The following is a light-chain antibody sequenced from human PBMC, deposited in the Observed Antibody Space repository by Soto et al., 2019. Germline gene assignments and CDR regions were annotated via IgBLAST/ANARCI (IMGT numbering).Light chain of an antibody. J-gene: IGLJ3*02. CDR2: GNT. V-gene: IGLV1-40*01. CDR1: SSNIGAGYD. Sequence: QSVLTQPPSVSGAPGQRVTISCTGSSSNIGAGYDVHWYQQLPGTAPKLLIYGNTNRPSGVPDRFSGSKSGTSASLAISRLQAEDEADYFCQSYDISLSGSVFGGGTKVTV. CDR3: QSYDISLSGSV.